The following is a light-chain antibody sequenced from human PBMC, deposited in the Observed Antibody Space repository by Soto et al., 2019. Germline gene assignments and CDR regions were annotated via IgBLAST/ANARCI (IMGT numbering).Light chain of an antibody. Sequence: HSVLTQPASVSGSPGQSITISCSGSSGDIGGSIYVSWFQQVPGKAPRLLIYEVSNRPSGISNRFSASKSGNTASLTISGLQAADETDYYCSSFSSSSTLVLFGTGTKVTVL. J-gene: IGLJ1*01. V-gene: IGLV2-14*01. CDR2: EVS. CDR3: SSFSSSSTLVL. CDR1: SGDIGGSIY.